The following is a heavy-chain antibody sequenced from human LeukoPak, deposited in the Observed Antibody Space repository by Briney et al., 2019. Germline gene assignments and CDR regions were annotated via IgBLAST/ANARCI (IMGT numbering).Heavy chain of an antibody. CDR3: ATYSGSYPGYFDY. CDR1: GFTFSSYA. D-gene: IGHD1-26*01. J-gene: IGHJ4*02. Sequence: GGSLRLSCAASGFTFSSYAMHWVRQAPGKGLEWVAVISYDGSNKYYAYSVKGRFTISRDNSKNTLYLQMNSLRAEDTAVYYCATYSGSYPGYFDYWGQGTLVTVSS. CDR2: ISYDGSNK. V-gene: IGHV3-30-3*01.